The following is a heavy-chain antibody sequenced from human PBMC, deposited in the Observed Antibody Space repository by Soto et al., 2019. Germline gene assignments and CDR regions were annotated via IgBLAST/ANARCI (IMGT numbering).Heavy chain of an antibody. J-gene: IGHJ4*02. D-gene: IGHD3-3*01. Sequence: SVKVSCKASGCTFSSYAISWVRQAPGQGLEWMGGIIPIFGTANYAQKFQGRVTITADESTSTAYMELSSLRSEDTAVYYCASGLRFLEWLLSAWGQGTLVTVSS. CDR3: ASGLRFLEWLLSA. CDR1: GCTFSSYA. CDR2: IIPIFGTA. V-gene: IGHV1-69*13.